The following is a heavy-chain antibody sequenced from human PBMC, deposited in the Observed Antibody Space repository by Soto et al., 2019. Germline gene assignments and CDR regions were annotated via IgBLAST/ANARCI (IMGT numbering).Heavy chain of an antibody. CDR2: IVVGSGNT. V-gene: IGHV1-58*01. Sequence: QMQLVQSGPEVKKPGTSVKVSCKASGPTFTSSAVQWVRQARGQSLEWVGWIVVGSGNTNYVQTFQERVTITRNMSTSTAYMELSSLRSEDTAVYYCAADASVVYVGYYYGIDVWGQGTTVTVSS. CDR1: GPTFTSSA. CDR3: AADASVVYVGYYYGIDV. D-gene: IGHD2-8*02. J-gene: IGHJ6*02.